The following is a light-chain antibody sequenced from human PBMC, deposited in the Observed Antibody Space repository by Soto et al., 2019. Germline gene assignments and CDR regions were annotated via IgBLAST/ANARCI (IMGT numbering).Light chain of an antibody. J-gene: IGKJ4*01. CDR3: HHYNGWPLT. CDR1: QSVSNN. CDR2: FSS. V-gene: IGKV3-15*01. Sequence: EIVMTQSPATLSVSPGERATLSCRASQSVSNNLAWYQQKPGQAPRLLIYFSSTRATGIPARFSGSGSGTYNTLNMTSLNSADVAVYYWHHYNGWPLTF.